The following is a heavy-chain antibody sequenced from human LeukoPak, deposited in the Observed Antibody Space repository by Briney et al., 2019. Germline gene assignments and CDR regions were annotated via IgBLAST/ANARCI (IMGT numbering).Heavy chain of an antibody. V-gene: IGHV1-2*02. J-gene: IGHJ4*02. CDR2: INPNSGGT. CDR1: GYTFTGYY. D-gene: IGHD2-15*01. Sequence: ASVKVSCKASGYTFTGYYINWVRQAPGQELEWMGWINPNSGGTNYAQKFRGRVTMTRDTSISTAYMELSRLRSDDTAVYYCARAQVEYCSGGRCYSGYWGQGTLVTVSS. CDR3: ARAQVEYCSGGRCYSGY.